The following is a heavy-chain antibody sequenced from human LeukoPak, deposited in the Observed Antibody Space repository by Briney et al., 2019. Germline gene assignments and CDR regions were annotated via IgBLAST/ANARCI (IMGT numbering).Heavy chain of an antibody. D-gene: IGHD3-10*01. CDR1: GFTFSSYS. CDR3: VKDLFRGVIKYYFDY. J-gene: IGHJ4*02. Sequence: GGSLRLSCAASGFTFSSYSMNWVRQAPGKGLEWVSSISSSSSYIYYADSVKGRFTISRDNTKNSLYLQMNSLRAEDTAGYYCVKDLFRGVIKYYFDYWGQGTLVTVSS. CDR2: ISSSSSYI. V-gene: IGHV3-21*01.